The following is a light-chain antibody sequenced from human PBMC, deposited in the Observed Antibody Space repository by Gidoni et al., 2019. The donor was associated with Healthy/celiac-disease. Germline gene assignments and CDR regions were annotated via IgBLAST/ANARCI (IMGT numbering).Light chain of an antibody. CDR1: SSDVGGYNY. V-gene: IGLV2-8*01. CDR2: EGS. Sequence: QSALTQPPSASVSPGPSLTISCTGTSSDVGGYNYVSWYQQHPGKAPKLMIYEGSKRPSGVPDRFSGSKSGNTASLTVSGLQAEDEADYYCSSYAGSNNFVVFGGGTKLTVL. CDR3: SSYAGSNNFVV. J-gene: IGLJ2*01.